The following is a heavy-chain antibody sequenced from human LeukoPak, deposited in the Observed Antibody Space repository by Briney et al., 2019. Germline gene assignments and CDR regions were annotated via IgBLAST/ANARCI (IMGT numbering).Heavy chain of an antibody. D-gene: IGHD4-23*01. CDR2: ITSTSSYI. CDR3: AKVGGNSVGILFDY. Sequence: GGSLRLSCAASGFTFSSYNMNWVRQAPGKGLEWVSSITSTSSYIYYADSVKGRFTISRDNSKNTLYLQMNSLRAEDMAVYYCAKVGGNSVGILFDYWGQGTLVTVSS. V-gene: IGHV3-21*04. CDR1: GFTFSSYN. J-gene: IGHJ4*02.